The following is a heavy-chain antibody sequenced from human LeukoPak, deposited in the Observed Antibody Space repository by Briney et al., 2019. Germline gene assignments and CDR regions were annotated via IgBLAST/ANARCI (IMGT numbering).Heavy chain of an antibody. CDR1: GYSISSGYY. Sequence: SETLSLTCTVSGYSISSGYYWSWIRQPPGKGLEWVGYIYYSGSTNYNPSLKSRVTISVDTSKNQFSLKLSSVTAADTAVYYCARSSVVRGASKKKPNWFDPWGQGTLVTVSS. J-gene: IGHJ5*02. D-gene: IGHD3-10*01. V-gene: IGHV4-61*01. CDR3: ARSSVVRGASKKKPNWFDP. CDR2: IYYSGST.